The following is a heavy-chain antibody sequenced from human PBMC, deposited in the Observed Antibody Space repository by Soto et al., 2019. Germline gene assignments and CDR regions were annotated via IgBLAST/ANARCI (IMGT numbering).Heavy chain of an antibody. D-gene: IGHD6-13*01. CDR1: GGTFSSYA. CDR2: IIPIFGTA. V-gene: IGHV1-69*06. CDR3: ARFGSTGSIAAAADY. Sequence: SVKVSCKASGGTFSSYAISWVRQAPGQGLEWMGGIIPIFGTANYAQKFQGRVTITADKSTSTAYMELSSLRSEDTAVYYCARFGSTGSIAAAADYWGQGTLVTVS. J-gene: IGHJ4*02.